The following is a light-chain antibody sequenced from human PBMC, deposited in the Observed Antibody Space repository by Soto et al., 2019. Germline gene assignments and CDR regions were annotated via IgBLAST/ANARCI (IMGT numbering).Light chain of an antibody. CDR3: QQYYSTPLS. CDR1: QSVLYSSNNKNY. Sequence: DIVMTQSPDSLAVSLGEGATINCKSSQSVLYSSNNKNYLGWYQRRPGQPPKLLIYWASTRESGVPDRFSGSGSGTDFTLTISSLQAEDVAVYFCQQYYSTPLSFGGGTRVEIK. CDR2: WAS. V-gene: IGKV4-1*01. J-gene: IGKJ4*01.